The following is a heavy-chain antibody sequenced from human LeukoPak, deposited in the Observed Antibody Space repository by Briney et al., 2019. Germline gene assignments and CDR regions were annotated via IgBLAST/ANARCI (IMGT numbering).Heavy chain of an antibody. D-gene: IGHD1-26*01. CDR2: IIPIFGTA. Sequence: SVKVSCKASGYTFTSYAIHWVRQAPGQGLEWMGGIIPIFGTANYAQKFQGRVTITADESTSTAYMELSSLRSEDTAVYYCARARGIVGATASGDFDYWGQGILVTVSS. V-gene: IGHV1-69*13. J-gene: IGHJ4*02. CDR1: GYTFTSYA. CDR3: ARARGIVGATASGDFDY.